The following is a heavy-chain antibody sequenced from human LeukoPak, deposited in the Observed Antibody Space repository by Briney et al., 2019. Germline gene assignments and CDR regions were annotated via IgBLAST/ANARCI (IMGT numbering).Heavy chain of an antibody. V-gene: IGHV4-39*01. CDR3: ACQETGDYKNWFDP. CDR1: GASITSLTYY. Sequence: SETLSLTCSVSGASITSLTYYWVWIRQTPGKGLEWTGSLYNRDITYYSPSLESRVAISGDTSKNQFSLSLTSVTAADTGLYFCACQETGDYKNWFDPWGQGTQVIVS. CDR2: LYNRDIT. J-gene: IGHJ5*02. D-gene: IGHD1-1*01.